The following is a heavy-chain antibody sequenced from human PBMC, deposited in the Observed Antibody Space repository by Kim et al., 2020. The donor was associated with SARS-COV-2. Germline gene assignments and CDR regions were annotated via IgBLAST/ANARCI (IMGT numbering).Heavy chain of an antibody. Sequence: NDYRPSLTNRITISMDTSKNQCSLKLTSMTAADTAVYYCATIRFHGEIDPWGRGNLVTVSS. D-gene: IGHD3-10*01. V-gene: IGHV4-34*01. CDR3: ATIRFHGEIDP. CDR2: N. J-gene: IGHJ5*02.